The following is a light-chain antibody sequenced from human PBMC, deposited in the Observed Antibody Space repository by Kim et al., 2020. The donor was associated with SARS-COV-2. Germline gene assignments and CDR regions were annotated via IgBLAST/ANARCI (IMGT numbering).Light chain of an antibody. V-gene: IGLV2-8*01. CDR3: ASHGGYDYV. Sequence: QSVLTQPPSASGSPGQSVAISCSGTRGDFGSYEYVSWYQQHPGKSPKLIIYEVTKRPSGVPDRFSGSMSGNTASLTVSGLQAEDEADYYCASHGGYDYVFGTGTKVTVL. CDR2: EVT. CDR1: RGDFGSYEY. J-gene: IGLJ1*01.